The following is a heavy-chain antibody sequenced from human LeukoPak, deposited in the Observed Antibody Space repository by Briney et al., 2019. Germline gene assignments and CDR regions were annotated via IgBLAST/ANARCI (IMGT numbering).Heavy chain of an antibody. CDR3: ATYYDFWSGYPTSYYGMDV. V-gene: IGHV3-21*01. CDR1: GFTFNIYN. Sequence: GGSLRLPFAASGFTFNIYNMNWVRQAPGKGLKWVSSISSSSDYIHYADSVKGRFTISRDNAKNSLYLQMNSLRAEDTAVYYCATYYDFWSGYPTSYYGMDVWGQETTVTVSS. D-gene: IGHD3-3*01. CDR2: ISSSSDYI. J-gene: IGHJ6*02.